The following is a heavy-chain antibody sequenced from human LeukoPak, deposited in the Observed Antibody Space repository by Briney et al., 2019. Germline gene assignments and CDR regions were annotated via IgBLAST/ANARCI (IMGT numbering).Heavy chain of an antibody. CDR1: GYTFTSYG. CDR3: ARGVADFYYYYYMDV. CDR2: ISAYNGNT. J-gene: IGHJ6*03. D-gene: IGHD6-19*01. Sequence: ASVKVSCKASGYTFTSYGISWVRQAPGQGLEWMGWISAYNGNTNHAQKLQGRVTMTTDTSTSTAYMELRSLRSDDTAVYYCARGVADFYYYYYMDVWGKGTTVTVSS. V-gene: IGHV1-18*01.